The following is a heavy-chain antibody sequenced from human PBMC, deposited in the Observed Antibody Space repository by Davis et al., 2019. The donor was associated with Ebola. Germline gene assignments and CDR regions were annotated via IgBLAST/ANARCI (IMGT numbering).Heavy chain of an antibody. D-gene: IGHD6-19*01. CDR1: GFTFSSYW. V-gene: IGHV3-7*03. CDR3: ARDSGWSGVVS. J-gene: IGHJ5*01. Sequence: GESPKTPCAASGFTFSSYWMSWVRQAPGKGLEWVANIKQDGSDKNYVDSVKGRFTISRDNAKNSLYLQMNSLRAEDTAVYYCARDSGWSGVVSWGQGTLVTVSS. CDR2: IKQDGSDK.